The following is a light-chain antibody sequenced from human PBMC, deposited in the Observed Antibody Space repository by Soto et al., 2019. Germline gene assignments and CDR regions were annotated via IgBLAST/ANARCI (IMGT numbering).Light chain of an antibody. Sequence: EIVLTQSPGTLSLSPGERATLSCRAIQSVSSSYLAWYQQTPGQAPRLLVYDTSYRATGVPDRFTGSGSGTDFALTISRLEPEDFAVYYCQQYNNWPPITFGQGTRLEIK. CDR2: DTS. J-gene: IGKJ5*01. CDR3: QQYNNWPPIT. CDR1: QSVSSSY. V-gene: IGKV3-20*01.